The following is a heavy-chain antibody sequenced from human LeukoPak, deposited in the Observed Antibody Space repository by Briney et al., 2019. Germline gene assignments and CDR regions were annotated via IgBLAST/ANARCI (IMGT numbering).Heavy chain of an antibody. V-gene: IGHV4-59*08. D-gene: IGHD2-15*01. CDR2: IYYGGST. CDR3: ARHIDRVANWFDP. J-gene: IGHJ5*02. Sequence: SETLSLTCTVSGGSISSYYWSWIRQPPGKGLEWIGYIYYGGSTNYNPSLKSRVTISVDTSKNQFSPKLSSVTAADTAVYYCARHIDRVANWFDPWGPGTLVTVSS. CDR1: GGSISSYY.